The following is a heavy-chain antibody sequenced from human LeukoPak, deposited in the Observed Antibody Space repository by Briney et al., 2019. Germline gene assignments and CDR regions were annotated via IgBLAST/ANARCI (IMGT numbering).Heavy chain of an antibody. J-gene: IGHJ6*03. V-gene: IGHV1-69*06. Sequence: GASVKVSCKASGGTFSSYAINWVRQAPGQGLEWMGGIIPIFGTANYAQKFQGRVTITADKSTSTAYMELSSLRSEDTAVYYCARAIRGSKIASRYYYYMDVWGKGTTVTVSS. CDR2: IIPIFGTA. CDR1: GGTFSSYA. D-gene: IGHD3-10*01. CDR3: ARAIRGSKIASRYYYYMDV.